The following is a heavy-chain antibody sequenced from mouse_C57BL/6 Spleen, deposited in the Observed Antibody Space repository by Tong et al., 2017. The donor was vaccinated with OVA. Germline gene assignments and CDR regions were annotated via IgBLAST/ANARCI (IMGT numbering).Heavy chain of an antibody. CDR1: GYAFTNYL. D-gene: IGHD1-3*01. Sequence: VQLQESGAELVRPGTSVKVSCKASGYAFTNYLIEWVKQRPGQGLEWIGVINPGSGGTNYNEKFKGKATLTVNKSSSTAYMELRSLTSEDSAVYYCANNYDYAMDYWGQGTSVTVSS. CDR3: ANNYDYAMDY. J-gene: IGHJ4*01. V-gene: IGHV1-54*01. CDR2: INPGSGGT.